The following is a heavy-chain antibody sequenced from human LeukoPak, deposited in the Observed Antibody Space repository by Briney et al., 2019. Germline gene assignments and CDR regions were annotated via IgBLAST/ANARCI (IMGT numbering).Heavy chain of an antibody. CDR2: IWYDGSNK. V-gene: IGHV3-33*06. Sequence: GGALRLSCAASGFTFNSYGMHWVRQAPGKGLEWVAVIWYDGSNKYYADSVKGRFTISRDNSKNTLYLQMNSLSAEDTAVYYCAKLIRDDGDYGGPDFDYRGQGTLVTVSS. J-gene: IGHJ4*02. CDR3: AKLIRDDGDYGGPDFDY. D-gene: IGHD4-17*01. CDR1: GFTFNSYG.